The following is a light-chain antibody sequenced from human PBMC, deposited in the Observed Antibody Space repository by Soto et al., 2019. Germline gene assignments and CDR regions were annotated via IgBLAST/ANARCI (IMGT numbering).Light chain of an antibody. Sequence: DIPMTQSQSSLSASCGDRNTIXRLTSQSIDNYLNWYQQKPGKAPKLLMFAASTLQSGVPSRFSGSGSETDFTLTISSLQPEDLATYYCQQSYTTLFTFGPGTKVDIK. CDR1: QSIDNY. CDR2: AAS. CDR3: QQSYTTLFT. V-gene: IGKV1-39*01. J-gene: IGKJ3*01.